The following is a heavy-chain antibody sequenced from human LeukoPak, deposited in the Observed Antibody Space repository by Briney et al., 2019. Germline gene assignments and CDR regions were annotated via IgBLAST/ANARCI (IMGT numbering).Heavy chain of an antibody. CDR3: ARDPPRIAAAGTSDY. J-gene: IGHJ4*02. CDR1: GYTFTSYY. D-gene: IGHD6-13*01. Sequence: ASVKVSCKASGYTFTSYYMHWVRQAPGQGLEWMGRINPNSGGTNYAQKFQGRVTMTRDTSISRAYMELSRLRSDDTAVYYCARDPPRIAAAGTSDYWGQGTLVTVSS. V-gene: IGHV1-2*06. CDR2: INPNSGGT.